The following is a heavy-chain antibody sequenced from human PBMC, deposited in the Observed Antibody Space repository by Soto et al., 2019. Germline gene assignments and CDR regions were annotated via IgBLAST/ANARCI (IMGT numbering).Heavy chain of an antibody. CDR1: GFTFSSYA. V-gene: IGHV3-23*01. Sequence: GGSLRLSCTASGFTFSSYAMSWVRQAPGKGLQWVSAISGSGGDTSYADSVKGRFTISRDNSKNTLYLQMNSLRAEDTAVYYCARWNYVHYWGQGTLVTVSS. J-gene: IGHJ4*02. CDR3: ARWNYVHY. D-gene: IGHD2-15*01. CDR2: ISGSGGDT.